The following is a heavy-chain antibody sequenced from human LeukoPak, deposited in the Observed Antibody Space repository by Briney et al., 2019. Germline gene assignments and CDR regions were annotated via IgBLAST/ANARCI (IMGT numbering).Heavy chain of an antibody. CDR1: GFTFSDYY. J-gene: IGHJ3*02. CDR2: ISSSSSYT. D-gene: IGHD3-16*02. Sequence: GGSLRLSCAASGFTFSDYYMSWIRQAPGKGLEWGSYISSSSSYTNYAASVKGRFTISRDNAKNSLYLQMNSMRAEDTAVYYCARNQIRLGELSLTAFDIWGQGTMVTVSS. V-gene: IGHV3-11*03. CDR3: ARNQIRLGELSLTAFDI.